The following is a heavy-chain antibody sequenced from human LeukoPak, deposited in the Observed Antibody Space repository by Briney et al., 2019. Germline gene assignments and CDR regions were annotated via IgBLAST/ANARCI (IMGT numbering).Heavy chain of an antibody. CDR1: GFRFRNSA. J-gene: IGHJ3*02. D-gene: IGHD3-22*01. V-gene: IGHV3-23*01. CDR3: ARQYYYDTSGYDAFDI. Sequence: PGGSLRLSCVGSGFRFRNSAMSWVRQIPGKGLEWVSSITSTSGSIKYVDSVKGRFTISRDNSKNTLFLQMDSLRAEDTAVYYCARQYYYDTSGYDAFDIWGQGTMVTVSS. CDR2: ITSTSGSI.